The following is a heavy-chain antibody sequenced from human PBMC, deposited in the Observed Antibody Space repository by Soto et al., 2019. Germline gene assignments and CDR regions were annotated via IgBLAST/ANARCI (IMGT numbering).Heavy chain of an antibody. V-gene: IGHV3-7*01. CDR2: IKQDGSEK. D-gene: IGHD3-10*01. J-gene: IGHJ4*02. Sequence: GESLRLSCAASGFTFSSYWMSWVRQAPGKGLEWVANIKQDGSEKYYVDSAKGRFTISRDNAKNSLYLQMNSLRAEDTAVYYCARDDGTGVFDYWGQGTLVTVSS. CDR3: ARDDGTGVFDY. CDR1: GFTFSSYW.